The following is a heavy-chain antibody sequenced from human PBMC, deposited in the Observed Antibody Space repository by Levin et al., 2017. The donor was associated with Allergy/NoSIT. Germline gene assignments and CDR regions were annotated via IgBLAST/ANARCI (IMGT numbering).Heavy chain of an antibody. J-gene: IGHJ4*02. CDR3: AKADDYGDYYFDY. CDR2: ISWNSGSI. D-gene: IGHD4-17*01. V-gene: IGHV3-9*01. CDR1: GFTFDDYA. Sequence: GGSLRLSCAASGFTFDDYAMHWVRQAPGKGLEWVSGISWNSGSIGYADSVKGRFTISRDNAKNSLYLQMNSLRAEDTALYYCAKADDYGDYYFDYWGQGTLVTVSS.